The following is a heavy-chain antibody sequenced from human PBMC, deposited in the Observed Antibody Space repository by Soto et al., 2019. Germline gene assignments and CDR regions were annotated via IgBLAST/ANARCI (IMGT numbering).Heavy chain of an antibody. CDR1: GGSISSSNW. V-gene: IGHV4-4*02. Sequence: QVQLQESGPGVVKPLGTLSLTCAVSGGSISSSNWWSWVRQPPGKGLEWIGEIYHSGSTNYNPSLKSRVTISADKSKNQFSLKLSSVTAADTAVYYCARVAMAGTRVDYWGQGTLVTVSS. J-gene: IGHJ4*02. CDR3: ARVAMAGTRVDY. CDR2: IYHSGST. D-gene: IGHD6-19*01.